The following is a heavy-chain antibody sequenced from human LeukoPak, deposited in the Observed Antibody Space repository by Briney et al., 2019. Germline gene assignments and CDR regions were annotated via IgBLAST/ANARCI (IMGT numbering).Heavy chain of an antibody. CDR2: ISGSGGST. Sequence: PGGSLRLSCAASGFTFSSYAMSWVRQAPGKGLEWVSSISGSGGSTYYADSVKSRFTISRDNSKTTLYLQMNSLRAEDTAVYYCAKVFYPAAGTGRVDFPFDYWGQGTLVTVSS. CDR1: GFTFSSYA. D-gene: IGHD6-13*01. V-gene: IGHV3-23*01. J-gene: IGHJ4*02. CDR3: AKVFYPAAGTGRVDFPFDY.